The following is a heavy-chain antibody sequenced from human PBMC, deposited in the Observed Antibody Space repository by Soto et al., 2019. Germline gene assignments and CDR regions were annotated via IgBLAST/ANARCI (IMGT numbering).Heavy chain of an antibody. V-gene: IGHV3-74*01. CDR3: TRDLALGPGSCEN. Sequence: EVQLVESGGGLVQPGGSLRLSCAASGFTFSSYWMQWFRQVPGKGLVWVSRIRPDGSGANYADSVKGRLTISRDNAKNTLDLQTNSRRPEDTALYYFTRDLALGPGSCENWGQGTLVTVSS. J-gene: IGHJ4*02. D-gene: IGHD1-26*01. CDR2: IRPDGSGA. CDR1: GFTFSSYW.